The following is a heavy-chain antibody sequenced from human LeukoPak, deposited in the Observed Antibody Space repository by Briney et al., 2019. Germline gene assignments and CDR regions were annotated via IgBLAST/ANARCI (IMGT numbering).Heavy chain of an antibody. J-gene: IGHJ3*02. Sequence: PSETLSLTCTVSGGSISSSSYYWGWIRQPPGKGLEWIGSIYYSGSTYYNPSLKSRVTISVDTSKNQFSLKLSSVTAADTAVYYCARQGHAVYDSSGYTWVQAFDIWGQGTMVTVSS. CDR3: ARQGHAVYDSSGYTWVQAFDI. V-gene: IGHV4-39*01. CDR1: GGSISSSSYY. D-gene: IGHD3-22*01. CDR2: IYYSGST.